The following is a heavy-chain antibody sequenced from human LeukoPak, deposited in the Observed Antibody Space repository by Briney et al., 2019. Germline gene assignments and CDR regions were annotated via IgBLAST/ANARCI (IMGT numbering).Heavy chain of an antibody. CDR3: ARVPSGYSSSWYPYYYYYYMDV. CDR1: GFTFSDYY. V-gene: IGHV3-11*01. CDR2: ISSSGSTI. D-gene: IGHD6-13*01. J-gene: IGHJ6*03. Sequence: GGSLRLSCAASGFTFSDYYVSWIRQAPGKGLEWVSYISSSGSTIYYADSVKGRFTISRDNAKNSLYLQMNSLRAEDTAVYYCARVPSGYSSSWYPYYYYYYMDVWGKGTTVTISS.